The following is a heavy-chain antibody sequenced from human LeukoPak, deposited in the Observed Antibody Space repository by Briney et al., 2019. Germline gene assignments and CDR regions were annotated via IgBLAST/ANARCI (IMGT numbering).Heavy chain of an antibody. D-gene: IGHD6-19*01. J-gene: IGHJ4*02. Sequence: SQTLSLTCAISGDSVSINSAAWNWIRQSPSKGLEWLGRTYQRSKWYNDYAVSVKSRITINPDISKNQFSLQLNSVTPEDTAVYYCARSPSPYSSGWYFDYWGQGTLVTVSS. CDR1: GDSVSINSAA. V-gene: IGHV6-1*01. CDR2: TYQRSKWYN. CDR3: ARSPSPYSSGWYFDY.